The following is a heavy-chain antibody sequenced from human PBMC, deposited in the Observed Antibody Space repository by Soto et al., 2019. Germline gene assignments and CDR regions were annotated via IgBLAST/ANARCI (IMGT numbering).Heavy chain of an antibody. Sequence: GASVKVSCKTSGYTFTSFGISWVRQAPGQGLEWMGWITTDKGKTNYAQKFQGRVTMTTDTSTITAYMELRSLRSDDTAVYYCATRSPAFDYWGQGTLVTVSS. J-gene: IGHJ4*02. V-gene: IGHV1-18*01. CDR2: ITTDKGKT. CDR1: GYTFTSFG. CDR3: ATRSPAFDY.